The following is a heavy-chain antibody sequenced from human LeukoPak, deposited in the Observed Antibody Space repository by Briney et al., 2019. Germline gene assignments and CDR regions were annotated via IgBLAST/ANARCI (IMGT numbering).Heavy chain of an antibody. V-gene: IGHV3-30*18. CDR3: AKEYDGY. CDR2: ISKDGSDK. CDR1: GFTFISYG. J-gene: IGHJ4*02. Sequence: GGSLRLSCAASGFTFISYGIHWVRQAPGKGLEWVAVISKDGSDKKYADSVKGRFIVSRDNSKNTLYLQMNSLRAEDTAVYYCAKEYDGYWGQGTLVTVSS. D-gene: IGHD2-8*01.